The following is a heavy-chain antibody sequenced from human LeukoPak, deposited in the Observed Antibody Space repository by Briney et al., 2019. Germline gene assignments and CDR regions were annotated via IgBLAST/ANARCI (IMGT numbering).Heavy chain of an antibody. CDR1: GFTFSSYG. CDR2: ISYDGSNK. V-gene: IGHV3-30*18. Sequence: GSLRLSCAASGFTFSSYGMHWVRQAPGKGLEWGAVISYDGSNKYYADSVKGRFTISRDNSKNTLYLQMNSLRAEDTAVYYCAKDKLPQSGFGHWGQGTLVTVSS. J-gene: IGHJ4*02. CDR3: AKDKLPQSGFGH. D-gene: IGHD4-23*01.